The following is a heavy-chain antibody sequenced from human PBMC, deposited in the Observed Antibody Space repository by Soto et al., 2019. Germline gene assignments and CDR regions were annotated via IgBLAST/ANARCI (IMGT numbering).Heavy chain of an antibody. V-gene: IGHV2-5*01. CDR3: TRRREVYSDSVSEFDY. D-gene: IGHD4-17*01. CDR2: IFWTNDV. J-gene: IGHJ4*02. CDR1: GFSLRSPGVG. Sequence: QITLKESGPTLVKPTQTLTLTCTLSGFSLRSPGVGVDWIRQTPGKALEWLALIFWTNDVRYSPSLRRRLTITKDAAKNQVVLTMTDVDPVDTGTYYCTRRREVYSDSVSEFDYWGQGTLVSVSS.